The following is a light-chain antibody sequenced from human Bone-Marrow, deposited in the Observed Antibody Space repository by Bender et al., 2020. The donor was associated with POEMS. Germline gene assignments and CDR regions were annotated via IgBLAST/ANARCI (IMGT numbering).Light chain of an antibody. CDR1: KLEYKY. CDR3: QAWDSNTEV. V-gene: IGLV3-1*01. CDR2: QDD. J-gene: IGLJ1*01. Sequence: SYELTQPPSVSVSPGQTASITCSGDKLEYKYACWYQQKPGQSPVLVIYQDDKRPSGIPDRFSGSNSGNTATLTISGTQAMDEADYYCQAWDSNTEVFGSGTKVTVL.